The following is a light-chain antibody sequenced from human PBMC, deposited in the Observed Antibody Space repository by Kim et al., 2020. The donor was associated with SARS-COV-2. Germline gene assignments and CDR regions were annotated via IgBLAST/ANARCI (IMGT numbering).Light chain of an antibody. V-gene: IGKV1-27*01. CDR3: QKYNSAPNT. CDR2: SAS. CDR1: QGISNY. Sequence: SASVGDRVTITCRASQGISNYLAWYQQKPGKVPKLLIYSASTSQSGVPSRFSGSGSGTDFTLTISSLQPEDVATYYCQKYNSAPNTFGQGTKLDI. J-gene: IGKJ2*01.